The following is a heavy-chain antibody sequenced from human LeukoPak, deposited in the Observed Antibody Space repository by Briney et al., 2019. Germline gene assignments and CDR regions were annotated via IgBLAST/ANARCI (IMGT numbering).Heavy chain of an antibody. Sequence: GGSLRLSCAASGFTFSSYWMHWVRQAPGKGLVWVSRIKSDGSSTTYADSVKGRFTISRDNARNTLYLQMNSLRAEDTAVYYCAKSDYFDSWGQGTLVTVSS. J-gene: IGHJ4*02. CDR3: AKSDYFDS. V-gene: IGHV3-74*01. CDR2: IKSDGSST. CDR1: GFTFSSYW.